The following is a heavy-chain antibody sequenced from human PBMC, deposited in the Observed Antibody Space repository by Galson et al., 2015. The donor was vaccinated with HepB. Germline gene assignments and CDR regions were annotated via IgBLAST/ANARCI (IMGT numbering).Heavy chain of an antibody. CDR3: ASGRIFGVVII. J-gene: IGHJ4*02. D-gene: IGHD3-3*01. CDR2: ISYDGSNK. Sequence: SLRLSCAASGFTFSSYAMHWVRQAPGKGLEWVAVISYDGSNKYYADSVKGRFTISRDNSKNTLYLQMNSLRAEDTAVYYCASGRIFGVVIIWGQGTLVTVSS. V-gene: IGHV3-30-3*01. CDR1: GFTFSSYA.